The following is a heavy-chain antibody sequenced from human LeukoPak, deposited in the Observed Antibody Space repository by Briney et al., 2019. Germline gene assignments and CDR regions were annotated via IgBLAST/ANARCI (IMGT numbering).Heavy chain of an antibody. CDR3: ATNYYDSSGYSDY. V-gene: IGHV4-39*07. Sequence: SETLSLTCTVSGGSISSGAYYWGWIRQPPGKGLEWIGSIYYSGSTYYNPSLKSRVTISLDTSKNQFSLMLSSVTAADTAVYYCATNYYDSSGYSDYWGQGTLVTVSS. J-gene: IGHJ4*02. CDR2: IYYSGST. D-gene: IGHD3-22*01. CDR1: GGSISSGAYY.